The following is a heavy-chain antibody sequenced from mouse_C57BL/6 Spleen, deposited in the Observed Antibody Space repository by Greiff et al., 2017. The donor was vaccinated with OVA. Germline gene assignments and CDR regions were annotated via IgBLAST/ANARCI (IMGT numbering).Heavy chain of an antibody. D-gene: IGHD3-2*02. Sequence: VQLQQPGAELVMPGASVKLSCKASGYTFTSYWMHWVKQRPGQGLEWIGEIDPSDSYTNYNQKFKGKSTLTVDKSSSTAYMQLSSLTSEDSAVYYCARSPLDSSGYASMDYWGQGTAVTVSS. CDR2: IDPSDSYT. J-gene: IGHJ4*01. CDR1: GYTFTSYW. V-gene: IGHV1-69*01. CDR3: ARSPLDSSGYASMDY.